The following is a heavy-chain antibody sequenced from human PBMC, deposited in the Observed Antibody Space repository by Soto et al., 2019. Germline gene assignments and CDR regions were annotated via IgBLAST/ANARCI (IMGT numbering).Heavy chain of an antibody. CDR3: TRHGSYCSGGNCYSDY. Sequence: EVQLVESGGGLVQPGGSLKLSCAASGFTFSGSVMHWVRQASGKGLEWVGRIRSKANSYATTYAASVKGRFTISRDDSKNTAYLQMNSLKTDDTAVYYCTRHGSYCSGGNCYSDYWGKVPLVTVSS. CDR1: GFTFSGSV. CDR2: IRSKANSYAT. D-gene: IGHD2-15*01. V-gene: IGHV3-73*01. J-gene: IGHJ4*02.